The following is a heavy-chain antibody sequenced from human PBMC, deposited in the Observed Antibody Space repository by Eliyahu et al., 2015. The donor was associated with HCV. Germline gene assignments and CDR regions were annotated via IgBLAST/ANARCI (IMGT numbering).Heavy chain of an antibody. CDR1: GFXFXSYG. Sequence: QVQLVESGGGVVQPGRSLXLSCAASGFXFXSYGMXWVRQAPGKGLEWVAVIWYDGSNKYYADSVKGRFTISRDNSKNTLYLQMNSLRAEDTAVYYCARDLETGTTSIPFVWGQGTTVTVSS. D-gene: IGHD1-7*01. V-gene: IGHV3-33*01. J-gene: IGHJ6*02. CDR2: IWYDGSNK. CDR3: ARDLETGTTSIPFV.